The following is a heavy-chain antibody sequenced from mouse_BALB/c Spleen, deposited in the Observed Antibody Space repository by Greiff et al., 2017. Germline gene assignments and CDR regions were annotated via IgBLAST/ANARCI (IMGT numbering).Heavy chain of an antibody. Sequence: VQLQQSGPELVKPGASVKISCKASGYTFTDYNMHWVKQSHGKSLEWIGYIYPYNGGTGYNQKFKSKATLTVDNSSSTAYMALRSLTSEDSAVYYCAREGDWDDAMDYWGQGTSVTVSS. CDR3: AREGDWDDAMDY. CDR2: IYPYNGGT. V-gene: IGHV1S29*02. J-gene: IGHJ4*01. D-gene: IGHD4-1*01. CDR1: GYTFTDYN.